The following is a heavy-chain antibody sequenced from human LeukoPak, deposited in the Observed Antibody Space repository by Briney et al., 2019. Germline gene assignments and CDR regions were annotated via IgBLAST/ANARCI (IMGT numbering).Heavy chain of an antibody. D-gene: IGHD7-27*01. CDR3: AKLTGDRSNFDY. J-gene: IGHJ4*02. CDR2: ISGSGGST. V-gene: IGHV3-23*01. Sequence: GGSLRLSCAASGLTFSSYAMSWVRQAPGKGLEWVSVISGSGGSTYNADSVKGRFTTSRDNSKNTLYLQMNSLRAEDTAVYYCAKLTGDRSNFDYWGQGTLVTVSS. CDR1: GLTFSSYA.